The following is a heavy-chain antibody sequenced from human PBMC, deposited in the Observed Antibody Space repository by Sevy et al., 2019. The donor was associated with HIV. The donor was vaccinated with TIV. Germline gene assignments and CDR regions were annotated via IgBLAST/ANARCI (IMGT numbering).Heavy chain of an antibody. CDR2: ISGFGNT. J-gene: IGHJ3*01. V-gene: IGHV3-23*01. CDR3: AKVLNPALESMMEVTVRSLKGFDV. CDR1: GFTFNTHV. D-gene: IGHD3-22*01. Sequence: GGSLRLSCAASGFTFNTHVMNWVRQAPGKGLEWVSSISGFGNTYYADSVRGRCTISRDNAKNTLYLQMNSLRADDTAVYYCAKVLNPALESMMEVTVRSLKGFDVWGQGTMVTVSS.